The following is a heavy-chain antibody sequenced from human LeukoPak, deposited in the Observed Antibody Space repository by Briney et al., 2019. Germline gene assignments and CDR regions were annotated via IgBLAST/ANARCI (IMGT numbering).Heavy chain of an antibody. V-gene: IGHV3-11*01. J-gene: IGHJ4*02. D-gene: IGHD3-22*01. CDR1: GFTFSDYY. CDR3: TSDPARDYYDTSGYFRWVDY. CDR2: ISGSGRTI. Sequence: PGGSLRLSCAASGFTFSDYYMSWIRQAPGKGLEWVSYISGSGRTIYYADSVKGRFTISRDNAKNSLYLQMNSLRAEDTAVYYCTSDPARDYYDTSGYFRWVDYWGQGTLVTVSS.